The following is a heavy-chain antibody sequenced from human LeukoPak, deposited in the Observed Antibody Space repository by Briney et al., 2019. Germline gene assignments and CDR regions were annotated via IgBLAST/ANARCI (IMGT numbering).Heavy chain of an antibody. CDR2: IYYSGST. CDR3: ARGGLLWANQKDY. D-gene: IGHD3-10*01. V-gene: IGHV4-59*12. J-gene: IGHJ4*02. CDR1: GGSISSYY. Sequence: SETLSLTCTVSGGSISSYYWSWIRQPPGKGLEWIGYIYYSGSTNYNPSLKSRVTISVDTSKNQFSLKLSSVTAADTAVYYCARGGLLWANQKDYWGQGTLVTVSS.